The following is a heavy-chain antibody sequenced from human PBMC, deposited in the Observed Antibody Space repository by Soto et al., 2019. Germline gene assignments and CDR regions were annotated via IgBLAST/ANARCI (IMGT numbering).Heavy chain of an antibody. D-gene: IGHD2-21*01. CDR2: ISYDGSNK. J-gene: IGHJ4*02. CDR1: GFTFSNYG. CDR3: AKDLYCGTKACYSVY. Sequence: QVQLVESGGGVVQPGRSLRLSCAASGFTFSNYGMHWVRQAPGKGLEWVAVISYDGSNKYYADSVKGRFTISRDNSKNTLYLQMNSLRAEDTALYFSAKDLYCGTKACYSVYWGQGTLVTVSS. V-gene: IGHV3-30*18.